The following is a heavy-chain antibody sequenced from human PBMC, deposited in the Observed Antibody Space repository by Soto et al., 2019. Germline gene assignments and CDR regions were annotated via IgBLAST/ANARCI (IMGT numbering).Heavy chain of an antibody. CDR3: AKDREQQLKAEFDY. CDR1: GFTFSSYG. CDR2: ISYDGSNK. V-gene: IGHV3-30*18. D-gene: IGHD6-13*01. Sequence: GGSLRLSCAASGFTFSSYGMHWVRQAPGKGLEWVAVISYDGSNKYYADSVKGRFTISRDNSKNTLYLQMNSLRAEDTAVYHCAKDREQQLKAEFDYWGQGTLVTVSS. J-gene: IGHJ4*02.